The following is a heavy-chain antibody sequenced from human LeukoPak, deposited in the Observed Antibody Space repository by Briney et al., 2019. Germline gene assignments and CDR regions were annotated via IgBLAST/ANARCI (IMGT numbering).Heavy chain of an antibody. CDR3: ARRPYGGNFDY. CDR2: IYFSGGN. CDR1: GGSITSSGYY. J-gene: IGHJ4*02. V-gene: IGHV4-39*01. Sequence: SETLSLTCTVSGGSITSSGYYWGWVRQPPGKGLEWIGSIYFSGGNYYNPSLKSRVTISVDTSKNQFSLRLSSVTAADTAVYYCARRPYGGNFDYWGQGTLVSVSS. D-gene: IGHD3-16*01.